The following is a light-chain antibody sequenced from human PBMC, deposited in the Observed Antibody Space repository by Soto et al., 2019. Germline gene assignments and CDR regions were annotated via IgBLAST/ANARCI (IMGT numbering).Light chain of an antibody. V-gene: IGKV2-30*01. Sequence: DVVMTQSPLSLPVTLGQPASISCRSSQSLVFSDGSTYLSWFLQRPGQSPRRLIYKVSNRDSGVPDRFSGSGSGTDFTLKISRVEAEDVGIYFCMQGTHWRWTFGQGTRVEI. J-gene: IGKJ1*01. CDR1: QSLVFSDGSTY. CDR3: MQGTHWRWT. CDR2: KVS.